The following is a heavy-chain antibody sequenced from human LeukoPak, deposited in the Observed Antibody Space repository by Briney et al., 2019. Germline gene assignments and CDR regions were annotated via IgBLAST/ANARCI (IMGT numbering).Heavy chain of an antibody. V-gene: IGHV4-59*01. J-gene: IGHJ6*02. CDR2: IYYSGST. CDR3: AREHGDRDYGMDV. D-gene: IGHD4-17*01. CDR1: GGSISSYY. Sequence: PSETLSLTCTVSGGSISSYYWSWIRQPPGKGLEWIGYIYYSGSTNYNPSLKSRVTISVDTSKNQFSLKQSSVTAADTAVYYCAREHGDRDYGMDVWGQGTTVTVSS.